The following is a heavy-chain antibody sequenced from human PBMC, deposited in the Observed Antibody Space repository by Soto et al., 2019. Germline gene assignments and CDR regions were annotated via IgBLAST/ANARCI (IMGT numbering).Heavy chain of an antibody. CDR1: GGSFSGYY. J-gene: IGHJ4*02. V-gene: IGHV4-34*01. Sequence: QVQLQQWGAGLLKPSETLSLTCAVYGGSFSGYYWSWIRQPPGKWLEWIGEINHSGSTNYNQSHKSRVTISVDTSKNQFSLKLSSVTAADTAVYYCARGGNSGYADWGQGTLVTVSS. D-gene: IGHD5-12*01. CDR3: ARGGNSGYAD. CDR2: INHSGST.